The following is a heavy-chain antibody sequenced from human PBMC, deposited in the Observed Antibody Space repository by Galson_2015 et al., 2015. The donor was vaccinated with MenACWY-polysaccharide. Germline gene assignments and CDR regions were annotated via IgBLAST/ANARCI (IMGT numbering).Heavy chain of an antibody. Sequence: SETLSLTCTVSGASLSTRSYYWDWVRQSPDKGLEWIGCIFYSGTTYYNPSLKSRVTISVDTSRSQFSLRLTSVTAADTAVYYCARHGRREVRASSAFDRWGPGTMVAVSS. CDR2: IFYSGTT. J-gene: IGHJ3*02. CDR3: ARHGRREVRASSAFDR. V-gene: IGHV4-39*01. D-gene: IGHD1-26*01. CDR1: GASLSTRSYY.